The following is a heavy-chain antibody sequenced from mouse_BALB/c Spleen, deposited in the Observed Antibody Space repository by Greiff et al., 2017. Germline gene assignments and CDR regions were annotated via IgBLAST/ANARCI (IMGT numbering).Heavy chain of an antibody. CDR2: IYPYNGGT. D-gene: IGHD2-1*01. Sequence: EVQLQQSGPELVKPGASVKISCKASGYTFTDYNMHWVKQSHGKSLEWIGYIYPYNGGTGYNQKFKSKATLTVDNSSSTAYMELRSLTSEDSAVYYCARSYGNYRGYAMDDWGQGTSVTVSS. CDR3: ARSYGNYRGYAMDD. J-gene: IGHJ4*01. CDR1: GYTFTDYN. V-gene: IGHV1S29*02.